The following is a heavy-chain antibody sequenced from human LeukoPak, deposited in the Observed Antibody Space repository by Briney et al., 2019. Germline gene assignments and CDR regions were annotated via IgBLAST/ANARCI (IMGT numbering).Heavy chain of an antibody. V-gene: IGHV4-31*03. CDR2: IYYSGST. Sequence: SETLSLTCTVSGGSISSGGYYWSWIRQHPGKGLGWIGYIYYSGSTYYNPSLKSRVTISVDTSKNQFSPKLSSVTAADTAVYYCARDLRGNWFDPWGQGTLVTVSS. CDR1: GGSISSGGYY. CDR3: ARDLRGNWFDP. J-gene: IGHJ5*02.